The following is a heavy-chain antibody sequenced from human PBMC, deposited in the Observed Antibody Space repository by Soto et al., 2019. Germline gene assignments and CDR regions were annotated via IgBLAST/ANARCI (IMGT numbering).Heavy chain of an antibody. Sequence: ASVKVSCKASGYTFTSYAMHWVRQAPGQRLEWMGWINAGSGNTKYSQKFQGRVTITRDTSASTAYMELSSLRSEDTAVYYCAREIAARPSEGFDYWGQGTLVTVSS. D-gene: IGHD6-6*01. CDR2: INAGSGNT. CDR3: AREIAARPSEGFDY. CDR1: GYTFTSYA. J-gene: IGHJ4*02. V-gene: IGHV1-3*01.